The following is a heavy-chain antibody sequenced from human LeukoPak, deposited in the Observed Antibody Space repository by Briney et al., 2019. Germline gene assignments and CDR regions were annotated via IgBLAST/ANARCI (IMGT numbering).Heavy chain of an antibody. CDR3: AKGAYYYDSSGYYTFDY. D-gene: IGHD3-22*01. J-gene: IGHJ4*02. CDR2: ITGSGSNT. Sequence: GESLRLSCAASGFTFNGYAMSWVRRAPGKGLEWVSLITGSGSNTYYADSVEGRFTISRDKSKNMLYLQMNSLRAEDTAVYYCAKGAYYYDSSGYYTFDYWGQGTLVTVSS. CDR1: GFTFNGYA. V-gene: IGHV3-23*01.